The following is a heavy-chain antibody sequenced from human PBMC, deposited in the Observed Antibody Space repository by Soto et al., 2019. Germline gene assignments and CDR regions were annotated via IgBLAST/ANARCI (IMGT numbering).Heavy chain of an antibody. V-gene: IGHV4-30-4*01. Sequence: SVTLPLTWTVSGVSINTVNYFSRWIRQSPDKGLEWIGHIYNGGTTYNNPSLTSRVTISVDTSNNQFSLKLSSVSAADTAVYYCARGPSGDKVDYWGQGTLVTVSS. CDR1: GVSINTVNYF. CDR2: IYNGGTT. D-gene: IGHD7-27*01. CDR3: ARGPSGDKVDY. J-gene: IGHJ4*02.